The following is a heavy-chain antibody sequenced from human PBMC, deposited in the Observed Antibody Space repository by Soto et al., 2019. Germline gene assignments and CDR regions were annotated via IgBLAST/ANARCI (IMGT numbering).Heavy chain of an antibody. CDR2: IIPLYGTV. V-gene: IGHV1-69*12. CDR3: AKGHCGGRSCYVFAGWFDP. D-gene: IGHD2-15*01. J-gene: IGHJ5*02. Sequence: QVQLVQPGAAVKKPGSSVKVSCKASGGTFSNYAIIWVRQAPGQGLEWMGGIIPLYGTVNYSEKFQGRVTITADESTTTADMKLSSLRSEDTAIYYFAKGHCGGRSCYVFAGWFDPWGQGSLVTFSS. CDR1: GGTFSNYA.